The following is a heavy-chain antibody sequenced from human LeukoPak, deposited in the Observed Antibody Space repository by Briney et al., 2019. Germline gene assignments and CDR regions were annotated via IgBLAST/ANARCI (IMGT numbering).Heavy chain of an antibody. CDR1: GFTVSSNY. CDR2: IYSGGST. CDR3: ARDRSGWHGDY. D-gene: IGHD6-19*01. Sequence: SGGPLRLSCPAYGFTVSSNYMSWVRQAPWKGLEWVSVIYSGGSTYYADSVKGRITISRDNSKNTLYLQMNSLRAEDTAVYYCARDRSGWHGDYWGQGTLVTVSS. J-gene: IGHJ4*02. V-gene: IGHV3-53*01.